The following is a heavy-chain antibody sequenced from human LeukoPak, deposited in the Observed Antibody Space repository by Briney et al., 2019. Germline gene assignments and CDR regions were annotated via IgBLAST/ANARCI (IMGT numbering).Heavy chain of an antibody. CDR3: ARVLSYFGSGSYPAY. CDR1: GFTFTSYW. J-gene: IGHJ4*02. D-gene: IGHD3-10*01. V-gene: IGHV3-74*01. CDR2: VSPDGRRT. Sequence: GGSLILPCAASGFTFTSYWMHWVRQVPGKGLVWIAHVSPDGRRTDYADSVKGRFTVSRDNTNHILYLQMNSLTADDTAVYYCARVLSYFGSGSYPAYWGQGTLVTVSS.